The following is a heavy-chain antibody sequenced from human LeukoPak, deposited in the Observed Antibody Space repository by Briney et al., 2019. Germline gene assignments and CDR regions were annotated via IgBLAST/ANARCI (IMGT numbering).Heavy chain of an antibody. J-gene: IGHJ4*02. V-gene: IGHV4-59*08. CDR1: GGSISSYY. D-gene: IGHD3-22*01. CDR3: ARTSWDDSSGYYPLFYFDY. Sequence: SETLSLTCTVSGGSISSYYWSWIRQPPGKGLEWIGYIYYSGSTNYNPSLKSRVTISVDTSKNQFSLKLSSVTAADTAVYYCARTSWDDSSGYYPLFYFDYWGQGTLATVSS. CDR2: IYYSGST.